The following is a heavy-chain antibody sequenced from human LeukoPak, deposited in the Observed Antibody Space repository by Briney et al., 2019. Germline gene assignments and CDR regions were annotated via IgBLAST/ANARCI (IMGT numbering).Heavy chain of an antibody. Sequence: GGSLRLSCAASGFTFSSYGMHWVRQAPGKGLEWVALISYDGSNKYYADSVKGRFTISRDNSKNTLYLQMNSLRAEDTAVYYCAKDLKLLWFGELDYWGQGTLVTVSS. V-gene: IGHV3-30*18. J-gene: IGHJ4*02. CDR1: GFTFSSYG. D-gene: IGHD3-10*01. CDR3: AKDLKLLWFGELDY. CDR2: ISYDGSNK.